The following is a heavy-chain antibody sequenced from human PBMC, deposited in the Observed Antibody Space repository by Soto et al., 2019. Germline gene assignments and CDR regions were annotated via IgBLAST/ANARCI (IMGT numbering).Heavy chain of an antibody. D-gene: IGHD6-13*01. J-gene: IGHJ4*02. V-gene: IGHV3-74*01. CDR3: AREGSWKRVGLFDY. CDR2: INSDGSST. CDR1: GFTFSNYW. Sequence: EVQLVESGGGLVQPGGSLRLSCAASGFTFSNYWMHWVRQAPGKGLVWVSRINSDGSSTSYADSVKGRFTISRDNAKNTLYLQMNSLRAKDTAVYYCAREGSWKRVGLFDYWGQGTLVTVSS.